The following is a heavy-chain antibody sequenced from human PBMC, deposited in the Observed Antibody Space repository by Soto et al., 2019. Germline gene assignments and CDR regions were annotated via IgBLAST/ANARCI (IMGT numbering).Heavy chain of an antibody. CDR1: GFDFGDYY. V-gene: IGHV3-11*01. CDR3: VRPYYSSSWFPFDR. D-gene: IGHD6-13*01. Sequence: GGSLRLSCTGSGFDFGDYYMSWIRQAPGKGLEWVSYVDSGDGTTYYTDSVKGRFTISRDNAKKTVYLQMSSLRVEDTALYYCVRPYYSSSWFPFDRWGQGTLVTVSS. CDR2: VDSGDGTT. J-gene: IGHJ4*02.